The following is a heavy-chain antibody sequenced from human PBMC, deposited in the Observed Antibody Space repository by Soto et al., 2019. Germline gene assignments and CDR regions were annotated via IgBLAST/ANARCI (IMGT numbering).Heavy chain of an antibody. CDR3: ARQVYFSGGRCYSRPYDAFDI. Sequence: SETPSLTCTVSGGSISTRSSYWGWIHQPPGKGLEWIGSIYYSGNTYYNPSLKSRVTISIDSSKTRFSLNLNSVTTADTAVYYCARQVYFSGGRCYSRPYDAFDIWGQGTLVTVSS. D-gene: IGHD2-15*01. V-gene: IGHV4-39*01. CDR2: IYYSGNT. CDR1: GGSISTRSSY. J-gene: IGHJ3*02.